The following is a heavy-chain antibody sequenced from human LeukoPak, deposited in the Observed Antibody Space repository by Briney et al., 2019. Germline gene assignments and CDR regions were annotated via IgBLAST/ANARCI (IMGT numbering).Heavy chain of an antibody. J-gene: IGHJ5*02. CDR3: ARVNGPNSGYYYTLDL. V-gene: IGHV3-33*01. CDR1: GLTFRNYA. D-gene: IGHD3-22*01. CDR2: IWFDGTEK. Sequence: PGGSLRLSCAASGLTFRNYAMHWVRQAPGGRLEWVAVIWFDGTEKYYAASVMGRFTISRDSSESTLYLQMNGLRTEDTAVYYCARVNGPNSGYYYTLDLWGQGTPVTVPS.